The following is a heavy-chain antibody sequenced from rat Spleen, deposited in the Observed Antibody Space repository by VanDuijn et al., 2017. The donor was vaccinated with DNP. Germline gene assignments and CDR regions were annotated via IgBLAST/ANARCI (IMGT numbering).Heavy chain of an antibody. CDR1: GFTFSNYD. Sequence: EVQLVESGGGLVQPGRSLKLSCVASGFTFSNYDMVWVRQAPTKGLEWVASISPSSDSTYYRDSVKGRFTVSRDNAKSSLYLQMDSLRSEDTATYYCARQGGWLFPIFDYWGQGVMVTVSS. J-gene: IGHJ2*01. CDR3: ARQGGWLFPIFDY. D-gene: IGHD1-12*03. CDR2: ISPSSDST. V-gene: IGHV5-25*01.